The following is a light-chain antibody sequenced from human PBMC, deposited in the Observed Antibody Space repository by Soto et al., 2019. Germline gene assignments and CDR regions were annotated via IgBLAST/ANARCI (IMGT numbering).Light chain of an antibody. J-gene: IGLJ3*02. V-gene: IGLV1-44*01. CDR3: AAWDDSHWV. CDR1: SSNIGSNT. Sequence: QAVVTQPPSASGTPGQRVTISCSGSSSNIGSNTVNWYQQLPGTAPKLLIYSNNQRPSGVPDRFSGSKSGTSASLAISGLQSEDEADYYCAAWDDSHWVLGGGTKVTVL. CDR2: SNN.